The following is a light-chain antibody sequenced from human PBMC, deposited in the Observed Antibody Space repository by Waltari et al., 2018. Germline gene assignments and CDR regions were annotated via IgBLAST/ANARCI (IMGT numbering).Light chain of an antibody. CDR3: HQYKTYAWT. Sequence: DIQMTQSPSTLSASVGDRVTITCRASQGINSWLPWYQHKPGEAPKLLIYKASSLESGVPSRFSGSGSGTEFTLTISSLQPDDFASYYCHQYKTYAWTFGQGTKVEIK. V-gene: IGKV1-5*03. J-gene: IGKJ1*01. CDR2: KAS. CDR1: QGINSW.